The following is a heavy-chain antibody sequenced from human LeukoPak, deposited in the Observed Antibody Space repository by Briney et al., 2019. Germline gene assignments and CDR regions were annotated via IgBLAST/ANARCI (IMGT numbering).Heavy chain of an antibody. J-gene: IGHJ4*02. V-gene: IGHV4-59*01. Sequence: SETLSLTCTVSGGSISSYYWSWLRQPPGKGLEGIGYIYYSGSTNYNPSLKSRVTISVDTSKNQFSLKLSAVTAADAAVYYCARARRYYGPYLDYWGQGTLVTVSS. D-gene: IGHD3-10*01. CDR2: IYYSGST. CDR3: ARARRYYGPYLDY. CDR1: GGSISSYY.